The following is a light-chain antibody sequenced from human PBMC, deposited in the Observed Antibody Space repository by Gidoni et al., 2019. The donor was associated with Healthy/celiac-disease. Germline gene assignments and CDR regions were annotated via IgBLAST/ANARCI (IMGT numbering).Light chain of an antibody. CDR3: QQYNSYSPGPT. CDR1: QSISSW. J-gene: IGKJ1*01. V-gene: IGKV1-5*03. CDR2: KAS. Sequence: DIQMTQSPSTLSASVGDRVTITCRASQSISSWLDWYQQKPGKATKLLIYKASSLDSGFPSRFSGSGSGTEFTLTISSLQPDDFATYYCQQYNSYSPGPTFGQGTKVEIK.